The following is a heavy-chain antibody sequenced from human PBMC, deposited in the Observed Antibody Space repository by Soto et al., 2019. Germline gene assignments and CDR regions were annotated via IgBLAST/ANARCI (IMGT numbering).Heavy chain of an antibody. CDR2: IIPIFGTA. J-gene: IGHJ4*02. D-gene: IGHD1-26*01. CDR3: ARDLSGSYLILDY. Sequence: SVKVSCKASGGTFSSYAISWVRQAPGQGLEWMGGIIPIFGTANYAQKFQGRVTITADESTSTAYMELSSLRSEDTAVYYCARDLSGSYLILDYWGQGTLVTVSS. V-gene: IGHV1-69*13. CDR1: GGTFSSYA.